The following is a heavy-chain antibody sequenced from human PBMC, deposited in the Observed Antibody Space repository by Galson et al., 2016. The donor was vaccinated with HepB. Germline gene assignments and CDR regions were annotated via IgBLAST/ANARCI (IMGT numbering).Heavy chain of an antibody. V-gene: IGHV3-21*01. CDR1: GFTFDNYT. J-gene: IGHJ2*01. Sequence: SLRLSCAASGFTFDNYTMNWLRQAPGKGLEWVSSVSHSSTYVYYAESVQGRFTISRDNAKNSLYLEMNNLRVEDTAVFYCARSLGRYFDVWGRGTLVAVSS. D-gene: IGHD6-6*01. CDR2: VSHSSTYV. CDR3: ARSLGRYFDV.